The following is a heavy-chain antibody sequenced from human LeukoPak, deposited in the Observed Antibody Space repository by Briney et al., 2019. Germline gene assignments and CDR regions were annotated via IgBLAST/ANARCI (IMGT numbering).Heavy chain of an antibody. V-gene: IGHV1-2*02. CDR1: GYTFTGYY. CDR2: IYPNSGGT. J-gene: IGHJ6*02. D-gene: IGHD1-26*01. CDR3: ARDWEAGRYYYYHYGMDV. Sequence: ASVKVSCKASGYTFTGYYMHWVRQAPGQGLEWMGWIYPNSGGTNYAQKFQGRVTMTRDTSISTAYMELSRLRSDDTAVYYCARDWEAGRYYYYHYGMDVWGQGTTVTVSS.